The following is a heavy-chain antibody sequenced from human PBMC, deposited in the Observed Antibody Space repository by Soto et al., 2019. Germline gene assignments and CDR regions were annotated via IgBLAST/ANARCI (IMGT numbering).Heavy chain of an antibody. CDR1: GFTFSNYW. D-gene: IGHD1-7*01. Sequence: DVQVVESGGRLVQPGGSLRLSCAASGFTFSNYWLHWVRQTPGKGLVWVSRIKFDGSITNYADSVKGRVTLSRDNAKNTVYLQMDSLRADDTAVCYCARGARNYYYFDYWGQGTLVTVSS. V-gene: IGHV3-74*01. CDR3: ARGARNYYYFDY. CDR2: IKFDGSIT. J-gene: IGHJ4*02.